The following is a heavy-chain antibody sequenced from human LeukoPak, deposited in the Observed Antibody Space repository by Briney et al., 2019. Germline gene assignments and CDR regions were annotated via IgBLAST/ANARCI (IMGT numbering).Heavy chain of an antibody. CDR3: ARDNRVRGVITEVWFDP. CDR1: GGTFSSYA. CDR2: IIPIFGTA. Sequence: ASVKVSCKASGGTFSSYAISWVRQAPGQGLEWMGGIIPIFGTANYAQKFQGRVTITADEPTSTAYMELSSLRSEDTAVYYCARDNRVRGVITEVWFDPWGQGTLVTVSS. V-gene: IGHV1-69*13. D-gene: IGHD3-10*01. J-gene: IGHJ5*02.